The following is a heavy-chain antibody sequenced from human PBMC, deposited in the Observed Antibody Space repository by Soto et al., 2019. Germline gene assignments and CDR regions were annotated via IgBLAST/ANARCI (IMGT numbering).Heavy chain of an antibody. CDR3: ARQGRNTKIVLVKHYAADF. CDR1: SGSISSTSYY. CDR2: IYYDGTT. V-gene: IGHV4-39*01. J-gene: IGHJ6*02. D-gene: IGHD3-22*01. Sequence: QLLLQEAGPRLVEPSEALSLTCTVSSGSISSTSYYWAWIRQPPGKGLEWIGAIYYDGTTYYTESLKSRVSISVDTSKKQFSLKVNSVTAADTAVYFCARQGRNTKIVLVKHYAADFWGQGTAVTVSS.